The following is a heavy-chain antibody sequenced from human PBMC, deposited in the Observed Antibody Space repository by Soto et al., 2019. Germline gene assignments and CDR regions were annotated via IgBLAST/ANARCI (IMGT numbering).Heavy chain of an antibody. CDR1: GYTFTGYY. CDR3: ARAVAGTYYYYGMDV. CDR2: INPNSGGT. J-gene: IGHJ6*02. V-gene: IGHV1-2*02. Sequence: ASVKVSCKASGYTFTGYYMHWVRQAPGQGLEWMGWINPNSGGTNYAQKFQGRVTMTKNTLYLQMNSLRAEDTAVYYCARAVAGTYYYYGMDVWGQGTTVTVSS. D-gene: IGHD6-19*01.